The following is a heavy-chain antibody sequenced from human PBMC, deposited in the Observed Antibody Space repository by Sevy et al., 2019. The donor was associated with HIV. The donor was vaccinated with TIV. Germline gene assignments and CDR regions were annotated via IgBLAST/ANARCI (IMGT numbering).Heavy chain of an antibody. Sequence: GGSLRLSCAASGFTFSSFAMGWVRQAPGKGLDWISVISGTGDNTYYADSVKGRFTISRYNTKNTLFLQMSSLRAEDTAIFYCAKKMGGGSGMAFLVDYWGQGTLVTVSS. CDR1: GFTFSSFA. J-gene: IGHJ4*02. CDR3: AKKMGGGSGMAFLVDY. D-gene: IGHD5-18*01. CDR2: ISGTGDNT. V-gene: IGHV3-23*01.